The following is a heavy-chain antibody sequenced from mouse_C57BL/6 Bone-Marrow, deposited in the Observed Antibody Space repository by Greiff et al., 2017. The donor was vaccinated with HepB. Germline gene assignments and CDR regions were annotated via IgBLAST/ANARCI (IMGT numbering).Heavy chain of an antibody. J-gene: IGHJ3*01. CDR3: ARFRGSSPFAY. Sequence: QVQLKQSGAELARPGASVKMSCKASGYTFTSYTMHWVKQRPGQGLEWIGYINPSSGYTKYNQKFKDKATLTADKSSSTAYMQLSSLTSEDSAVYYCARFRGSSPFAYWGQGTLVTVSA. CDR1: GYTFTSYT. D-gene: IGHD1-1*01. V-gene: IGHV1-4*01. CDR2: INPSSGYT.